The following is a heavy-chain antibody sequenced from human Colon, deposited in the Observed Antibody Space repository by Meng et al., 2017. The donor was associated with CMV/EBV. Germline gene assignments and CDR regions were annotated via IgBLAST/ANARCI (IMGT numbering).Heavy chain of an antibody. CDR3: ARSVGGVRGVKGLTFWLDP. CDR1: GDSIRSHY. D-gene: IGHD3-10*01. J-gene: IGHJ5*02. V-gene: IGHV4-59*11. CDR2: IYYSGSA. Sequence: GSLRLSCTVSGDSIRSHYWSWIRQPPGKGLEWMGYIYYSGSATYSPSLRSRITISVDTSKNQFSLNLRSVTAADTAVYYCARSVGGVRGVKGLTFWLDPWGQGTLVTVSS.